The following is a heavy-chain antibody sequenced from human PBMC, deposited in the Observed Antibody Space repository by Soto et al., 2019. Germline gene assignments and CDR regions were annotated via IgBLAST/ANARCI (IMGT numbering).Heavy chain of an antibody. J-gene: IGHJ6*02. CDR1: GFTFSSYA. CDR3: AKDLNSCGYRFDGMDV. V-gene: IGHV3-23*01. CDR2: ISSSGGST. Sequence: GGSLRLSCAASGFTFSSYAMSWVRQAPGKGLEWVSAISSSGGSTYYADSVKGRFTISRDNSKNTLYLQMNSLRAEDTAVYYCAKDLNSCGYRFDGMDVWGQGTTVTVSS. D-gene: IGHD5-18*01.